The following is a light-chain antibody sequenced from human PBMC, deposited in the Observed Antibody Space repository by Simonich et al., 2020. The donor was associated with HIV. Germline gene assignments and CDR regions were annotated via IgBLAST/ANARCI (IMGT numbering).Light chain of an antibody. CDR3: QQLNSYPRT. CDR2: KAS. CDR1: QSVSTW. J-gene: IGKJ3*01. Sequence: DIQMTQSPSTLSASLGNRVTITCRASQSVSTWVSWYQQKPGKAPKLLIYKASTLESGVPSRFSGSGSGTEFTLTISSLQPDDFATYYCQQLNSYPRTFGPGTKVDIK. V-gene: IGKV1-5*03.